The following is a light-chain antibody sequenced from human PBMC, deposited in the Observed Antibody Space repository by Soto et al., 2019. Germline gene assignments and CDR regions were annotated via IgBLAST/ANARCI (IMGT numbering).Light chain of an antibody. Sequence: EIVLTQSPGTLSLSPGEGATLSCRASQSVSTNFFAWYQQKPGQAPRLLIYGASTRATGIPDRFSGSGSGTDFTLTISRLAPEDYAVYYCQQFGRTSWTFGQGTTVEIK. CDR2: GAS. J-gene: IGKJ1*01. CDR3: QQFGRTSWT. CDR1: QSVSTNF. V-gene: IGKV3-20*01.